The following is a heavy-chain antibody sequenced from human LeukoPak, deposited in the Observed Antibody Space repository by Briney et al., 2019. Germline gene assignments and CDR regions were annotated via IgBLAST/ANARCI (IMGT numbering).Heavy chain of an antibody. CDR2: IYYSGST. Sequence: PGGSLRLSCATSGFTFSDYYMSWIRQAPGKGLEWIGSIYYSGSTHYNPSLKSRVTISLDTSKNQFSLKVTSVTAADTAVYFCARGWIVGTTSFDYWGQGTLVAVSS. CDR1: GFTFSDYY. D-gene: IGHD1-26*01. CDR3: ARGWIVGTTSFDY. V-gene: IGHV4-34*01. J-gene: IGHJ4*02.